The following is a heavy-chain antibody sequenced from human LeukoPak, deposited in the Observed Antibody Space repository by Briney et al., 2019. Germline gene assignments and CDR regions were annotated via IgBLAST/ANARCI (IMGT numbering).Heavy chain of an antibody. CDR3: TRVMYTAMVSGY. D-gene: IGHD5-18*01. V-gene: IGHV3-49*04. CDR2: IRSKAYGGTT. CDR1: GFTFGDYA. Sequence: GGSLRLSCTASGFTFGDYAMSWVRQAPGKGLEWVGFIRSKAYGGTTEYAASVKGRFTISRDDSKSIAYLQMNSLKTEDTAVYYCTRVMYTAMVSGYWGQGTLVTVSS. J-gene: IGHJ4*02.